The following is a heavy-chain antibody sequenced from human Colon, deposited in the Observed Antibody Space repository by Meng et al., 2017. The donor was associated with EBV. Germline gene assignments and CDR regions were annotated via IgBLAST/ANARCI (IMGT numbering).Heavy chain of an antibody. CDR1: GGYISSCHSY. J-gene: IGHJ4*02. CDR3: ARRRGGSGRDC. Sequence: QLQLQGSGPGVVNPSETLSLTCTVSGGYISSCHSYWGWVRQPPGKGLQWMGTIHHSGSPSHNPSLQSRVTMFVDTSKNQFSLMLTSVTATDTAVYYCARRRGGSGRDCWGQGTLVTVSS. CDR2: IHHSGSP. D-gene: IGHD3-10*01. V-gene: IGHV4-39*01.